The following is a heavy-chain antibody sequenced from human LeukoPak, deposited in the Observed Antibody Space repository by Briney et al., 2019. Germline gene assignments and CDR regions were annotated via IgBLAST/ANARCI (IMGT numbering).Heavy chain of an antibody. CDR3: ARRYDYVWGSYHTFDY. D-gene: IGHD3-16*01. J-gene: IGHJ4*02. CDR2: ISGSGGST. V-gene: IGHV3-23*01. CDR1: GFTFSSYA. Sequence: GGSLTLSCAASGFTFSSYAMSWVRQAPGKGLEWVSAISGSGGSTYYADSVKGRFTISRDNSKNTLYLQMNSLRAEDTAVYYCARRYDYVWGSYHTFDYWGQGTLVTVSS.